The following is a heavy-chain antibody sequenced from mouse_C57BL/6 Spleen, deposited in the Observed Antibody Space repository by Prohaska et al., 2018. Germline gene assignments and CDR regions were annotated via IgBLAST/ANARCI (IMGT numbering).Heavy chain of an antibody. J-gene: IGHJ4*01. CDR1: TDYY. CDR3: ARLAASNYAMDY. Sequence: TDYYMNWVKQSHGKSLEWIGDINPNNGGTSYNQKFKGKATLTVDKSSSTAYMELRSLTSEDSAVYYCARLAASNYAMDYWGQGTSVTVSS. D-gene: IGHD1-2*01. CDR2: INPNNGGT. V-gene: IGHV1-26*01.